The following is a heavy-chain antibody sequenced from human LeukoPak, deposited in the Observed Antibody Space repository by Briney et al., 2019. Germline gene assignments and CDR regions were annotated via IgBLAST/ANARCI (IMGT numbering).Heavy chain of an antibody. V-gene: IGHV1-18*01. CDR3: ARALTVVGTTVEYFDY. CDR2: ISAYNGNT. CDR1: GYTFTSYG. Sequence: ASVTVSFKASGYTFTSYGISWVRQAPAQGLEWMGWISAYNGNTNYAQKLQGRVTMTTDTSTSTAYMELRSLRSDDTAVYYCARALTVVGTTVEYFDYWGQGTLVTVSS. J-gene: IGHJ4*02. D-gene: IGHD1-14*01.